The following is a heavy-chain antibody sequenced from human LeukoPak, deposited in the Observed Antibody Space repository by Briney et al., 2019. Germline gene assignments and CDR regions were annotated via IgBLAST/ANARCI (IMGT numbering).Heavy chain of an antibody. CDR1: GGSISSSY. J-gene: IGHJ4*02. CDR3: ARDSGGGWYDGDY. D-gene: IGHD6-19*01. CDR2: IYYSGST. V-gene: IGHV4-59*01. Sequence: SETLSLTCTVSGGSISSSYWSWIRQPPGKGLEWIGYIYYSGSTNYNPSLKSRVTISVDTSKNQFSLKLSSVTAADTAVYYCARDSGGGWYDGDYWGQGTLVTVSS.